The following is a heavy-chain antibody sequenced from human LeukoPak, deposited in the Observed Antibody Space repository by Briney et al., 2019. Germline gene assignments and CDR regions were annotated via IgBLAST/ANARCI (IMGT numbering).Heavy chain of an antibody. J-gene: IGHJ4*02. CDR3: ASLAGYCSSTSCYGRYAADFDY. CDR1: GGTFTSYY. V-gene: IGHV1-46*01. D-gene: IGHD2-2*01. CDR2: INPSGGST. Sequence: ASVKVSCKASGGTFTSYYMHWVRQAPGQGLEWMGIINPSGGSTSYAQKFQGRVTMTRDTSTSTVYMELSSLRSEDTAVYYCASLAGYCSSTSCYGRYAADFDYWGRGTLVTVSS.